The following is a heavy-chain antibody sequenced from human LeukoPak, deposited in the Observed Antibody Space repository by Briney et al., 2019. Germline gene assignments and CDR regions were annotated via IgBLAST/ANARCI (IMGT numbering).Heavy chain of an antibody. D-gene: IGHD2-2*02. V-gene: IGHV4-39*07. CDR1: GGSISSSSYY. CDR2: IYYSGST. Sequence: PSETLSLTCTVYGGSISSSSYYWGWIRQPPGKGLEWIGSIYYSGSTYYNPSLKSRVTISVDTSKNQFSLKLSSVTAADTAVYYCARNIVVVPAAIRHAFDIWGQGTMVTVSS. CDR3: ARNIVVVPAAIRHAFDI. J-gene: IGHJ3*02.